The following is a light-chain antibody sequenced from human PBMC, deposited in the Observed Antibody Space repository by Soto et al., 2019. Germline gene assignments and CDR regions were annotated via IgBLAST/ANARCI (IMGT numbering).Light chain of an antibody. CDR1: SSDVGGYKY. CDR2: EVS. Sequence: QSALTQPPSASGSPGQSVTLPCTGTSSDVGGYKYVSWYQQHPGKAPKLMIYEVSKRPSGVPDRFSGSKSGNTASLTVSGLQAEDEADYYCSSYAGSNNLLFGGGTKLTVL. V-gene: IGLV2-8*01. CDR3: SSYAGSNNLL. J-gene: IGLJ2*01.